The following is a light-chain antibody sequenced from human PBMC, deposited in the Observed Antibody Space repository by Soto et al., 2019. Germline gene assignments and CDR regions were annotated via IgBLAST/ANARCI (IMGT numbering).Light chain of an antibody. J-gene: IGKJ1*01. V-gene: IGKV3-20*01. Sequence: DMVLSQSPATLSVSPGETATLSCRASQSVGSNLAWYQQKPGQAPRLLIYAASTRATGIPARFSGSGSGTDFTLTISRLEPEDFAVYYCQQYGISPVTFAQGAKVDI. CDR3: QQYGISPVT. CDR2: AAS. CDR1: QSVGSN.